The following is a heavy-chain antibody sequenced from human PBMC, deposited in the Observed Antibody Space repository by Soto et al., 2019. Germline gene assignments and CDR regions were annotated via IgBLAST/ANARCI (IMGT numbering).Heavy chain of an antibody. V-gene: IGHV4-59*01. CDR2: IYYSGST. CDR1: GGSINSYY. Sequence: PSETLSLTCAVSGGSINSYYWSWIRQPPGKGLEWIGYIYYSGSTNYNPSLKSRVTISVDTSKNQFSLKLSSVTAADTAVYYCARGGDPEGPNWFDPWGQGTLVTVSS. J-gene: IGHJ5*02. CDR3: ARGGDPEGPNWFDP.